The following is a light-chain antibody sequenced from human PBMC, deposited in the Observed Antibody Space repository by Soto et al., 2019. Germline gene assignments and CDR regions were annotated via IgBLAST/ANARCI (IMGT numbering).Light chain of an antibody. J-gene: IGKJ3*01. CDR1: QSLLHSNGYNY. V-gene: IGKV2-28*01. Sequence: DIVMTQSPLSLPVTPGEPASISCRSNQSLLHSNGYNYLDWYLQKPGQSPQLLIYLGSNRASGVPDRFSGSGSGTDFTLKISRVEAEDVGAYYCMQALQTPLTFGPGTKVDV. CDR2: LGS. CDR3: MQALQTPLT.